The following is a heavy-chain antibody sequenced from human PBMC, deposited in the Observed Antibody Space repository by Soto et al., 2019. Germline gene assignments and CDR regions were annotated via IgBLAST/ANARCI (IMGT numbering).Heavy chain of an antibody. J-gene: IGHJ4*02. CDR2: IKQDGSEK. CDR3: ARGTDYDFWSGYFDY. CDR1: GFTFSSYW. D-gene: IGHD3-3*01. Sequence: PGGSLRLSCAASGFTFSSYWMSWVRQAPGKGLEWVANIKQDGSEKYYVDSVEGRFTISRDNAKNSLYLQMNSLRAEDTAVYYCARGTDYDFWSGYFDYWGQGTLVTVSS. V-gene: IGHV3-7*03.